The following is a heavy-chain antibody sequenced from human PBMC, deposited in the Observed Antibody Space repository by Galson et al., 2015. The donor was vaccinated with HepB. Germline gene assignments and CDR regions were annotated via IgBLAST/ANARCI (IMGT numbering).Heavy chain of an antibody. Sequence: SLRLSCAASGFTFSSYAMHWVRQAPGKGLEWVAVISYDGSNKYYADSVKGRFTISRDNSKNTLYLQMNSLRAEDTAVYYCARLPSRDGYNGDYWGQGTLVTVSS. CDR1: GFTFSSYA. D-gene: IGHD5-24*01. CDR2: ISYDGSNK. J-gene: IGHJ4*02. CDR3: ARLPSRDGYNGDY. V-gene: IGHV3-30-3*01.